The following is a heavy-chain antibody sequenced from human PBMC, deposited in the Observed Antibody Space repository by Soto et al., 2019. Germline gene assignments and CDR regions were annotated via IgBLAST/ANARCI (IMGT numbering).Heavy chain of an antibody. Sequence: EAQLVESGGGVVQPGGSLRLSCAASGFTFSVYTMHWVRQSPGKGLEWISSITSSGTTISYADSVKGRFTISRDNAKSSLFLHMDTLRDEDTAVYYCARDGYSTSSDWPWFDPWGQGTLVTVSS. CDR3: ARDGYSTSSDWPWFDP. CDR1: GFTFSVYT. V-gene: IGHV3-48*02. D-gene: IGHD6-6*01. CDR2: ITSSGTTI. J-gene: IGHJ5*02.